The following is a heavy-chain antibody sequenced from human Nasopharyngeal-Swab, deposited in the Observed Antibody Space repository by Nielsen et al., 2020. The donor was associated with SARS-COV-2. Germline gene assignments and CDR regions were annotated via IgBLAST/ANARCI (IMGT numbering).Heavy chain of an antibody. J-gene: IGHJ4*02. CDR1: GFTFNTYA. V-gene: IGHV3-23*01. CDR2: ISGSDYSK. Sequence: GESLKISCAASGFTFNTYAISWVRQAPGKGLEWVSVISGSDYSKKYADSVKGRFTISKNTVNLQMNSLRAEDTAVYYCARDQTRKYSYGSWFDYWGQGTLVTVSS. D-gene: IGHD5-18*01. CDR3: ARDQTRKYSYGSWFDY.